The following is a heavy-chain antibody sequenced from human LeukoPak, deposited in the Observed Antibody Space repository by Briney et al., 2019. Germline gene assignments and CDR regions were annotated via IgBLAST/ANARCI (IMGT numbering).Heavy chain of an antibody. Sequence: GASVRVSCKASGYTFTGYSMHWVRQAPGQGLEWMGRINPNSGGTDYAQKFQGRVTMTRDTSISTAYIELSRLRSDDTAVYYCARDLPRFGGWLSAWGQGTLVTVSS. CDR2: INPNSGGT. V-gene: IGHV1-2*06. D-gene: IGHD3-16*01. CDR1: GYTFTGYS. CDR3: ARDLPRFGGWLSA. J-gene: IGHJ5*02.